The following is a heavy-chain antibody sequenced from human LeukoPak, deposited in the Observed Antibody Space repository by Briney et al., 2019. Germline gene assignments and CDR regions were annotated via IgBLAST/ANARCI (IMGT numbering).Heavy chain of an antibody. Sequence: PGGSLRLSYAASGFTFDDYGMHWGRQAPGKGLEWVAFIRYDGINKDYADSVKGRFTISRDNSKNTLYLQMNSLRTEDTAVYYCAKLLAAAGTGKDYWGLGTLVTVSS. J-gene: IGHJ4*02. CDR1: GFTFDDYG. D-gene: IGHD6-13*01. CDR2: IRYDGINK. V-gene: IGHV3-30*02. CDR3: AKLLAAAGTGKDY.